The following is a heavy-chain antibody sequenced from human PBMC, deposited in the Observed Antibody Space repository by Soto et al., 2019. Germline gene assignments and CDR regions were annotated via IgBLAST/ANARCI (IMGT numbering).Heavy chain of an antibody. CDR3: AREVAAAGRLLYYYYYGMDV. V-gene: IGHV5-10-1*01. CDR1: GYSFTSYW. J-gene: IGHJ6*02. CDR2: IDPSDSYT. Sequence: LGESLKISCKGSGYSFTSYWISWVRQMPGKGLEWMGRIDPSDSYTHYSPSFQGHVTISADKSISTAYLQWSSLKASDTAMYYCAREVAAAGRLLYYYYYGMDVWGQGTTVTVSS. D-gene: IGHD6-13*01.